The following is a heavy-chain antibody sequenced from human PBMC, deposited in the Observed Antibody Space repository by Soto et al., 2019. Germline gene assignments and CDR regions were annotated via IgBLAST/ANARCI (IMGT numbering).Heavy chain of an antibody. V-gene: IGHV3-23*01. CDR1: GFTFSSYA. CDR3: AKDIAARPNGMDV. Sequence: GGSLRLSCAASGFTFSSYAMSWVRQAPGKGLEWVSAISGSGGSTYYADSVKGRFTISRDNSKNTLYLQMNSLRAEDTTVYYCAKDIAARPNGMDVWGQGTTVTVSS. CDR2: ISGSGGST. J-gene: IGHJ6*02. D-gene: IGHD6-6*01.